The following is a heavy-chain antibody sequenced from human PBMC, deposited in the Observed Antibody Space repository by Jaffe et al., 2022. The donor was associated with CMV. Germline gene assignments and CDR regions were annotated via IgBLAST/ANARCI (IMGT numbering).Heavy chain of an antibody. Sequence: VQLVESGGGLVKPGGSLRLSCAASGFTFSDYYMSWIRQAPGKGLEWVSYISSGGVYTNSADSVRGRFTISRDNPKNSLFLQMNSLRAEDSAVYYCARAGRFSDNDCIDYWGQGTLVTVSS. CDR1: GFTFSDYY. V-gene: IGHV3-11*06. D-gene: IGHD3-3*01. CDR3: ARAGRFSDNDCIDY. J-gene: IGHJ4*02. CDR2: ISSGGVYT.